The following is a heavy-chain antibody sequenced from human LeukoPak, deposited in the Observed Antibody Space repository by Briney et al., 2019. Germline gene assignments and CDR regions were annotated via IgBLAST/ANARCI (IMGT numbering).Heavy chain of an antibody. CDR2: ISGSGGST. CDR1: GFTFSSYA. Sequence: GGSLRLSCAASGFTFSSYAMSWVRQAPGRGLEWVSGISGSGGSTSYADSVKCRFTISRDISKNTLYLQMNSLRAEDTAVYFCAKTYGDYIQRPLDYWGQGTLVTVSS. D-gene: IGHD4-17*01. V-gene: IGHV3-23*01. J-gene: IGHJ4*02. CDR3: AKTYGDYIQRPLDY.